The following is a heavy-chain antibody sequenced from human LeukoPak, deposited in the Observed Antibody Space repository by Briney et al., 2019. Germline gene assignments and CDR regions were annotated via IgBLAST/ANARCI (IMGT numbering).Heavy chain of an antibody. CDR2: ISGSGDNT. V-gene: IGHV3-23*01. Sequence: GGSLRLSCAASGFTFSSYAMSWVRQAPGKGLEWVSSISGSGDNTYYADSVKDRFSISRDNSKTTVSLQMNSLRAEDTAVYYCAKGRGTAVTSAANHWGQGTLVTVSS. D-gene: IGHD4-17*01. CDR1: GFTFSSYA. CDR3: AKGRGTAVTSAANH. J-gene: IGHJ5*02.